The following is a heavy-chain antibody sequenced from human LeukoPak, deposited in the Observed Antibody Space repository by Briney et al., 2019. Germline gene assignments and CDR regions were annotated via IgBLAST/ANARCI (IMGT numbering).Heavy chain of an antibody. V-gene: IGHV4-59*01. J-gene: IGHJ5*02. D-gene: IGHD4-17*01. CDR3: ARGGTTVTPGLLWFDP. CDR2: IYYSGST. CDR1: GGSISRDN. Sequence: PSEILSLTCSVAGGSISRDNWRWIRQPPGKRQEWIGYIYYSGSTKYNPSLKSRVTISVDTSKNQFSLKLSSVTAADTAVYYCARGGTTVTPGLLWFDPWGQGTLVTVSS.